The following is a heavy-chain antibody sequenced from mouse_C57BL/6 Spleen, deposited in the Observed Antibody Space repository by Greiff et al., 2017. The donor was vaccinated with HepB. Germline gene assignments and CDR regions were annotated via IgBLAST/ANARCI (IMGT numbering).Heavy chain of an antibody. CDR1: GFTFSDYG. CDR3: ARRMITNAMDY. D-gene: IGHD2-4*01. V-gene: IGHV5-17*01. CDR2: ISSGSSTI. Sequence: EVQRVESGGGLVKPGGSLKLSCAASGFTFSDYGMHWVRQAPEKGLEWVAYISSGSSTIYYADTVKGRFTISRDNAKNTLFLQMTSLRSEDTAMYYCARRMITNAMDYWGQGTSVTVSS. J-gene: IGHJ4*01.